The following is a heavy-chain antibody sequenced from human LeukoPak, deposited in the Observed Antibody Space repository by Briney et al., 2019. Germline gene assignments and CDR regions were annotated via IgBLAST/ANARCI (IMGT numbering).Heavy chain of an antibody. CDR1: GYTFTSYG. CDR2: ISVYNGDT. CDR3: ARARVRITIFLVPGRAKNWFDP. V-gene: IGHV1-18*01. Sequence: GASVKVSFKASGYTFTSYGISWVRQAPGQGLEWMGWISVYNGDTNYAQKLQGRVTMTTDTSTSTAYMELRSLRSDDAAVYYCARARVRITIFLVPGRAKNWFDPWGQGTLVTVSS. J-gene: IGHJ5*02. D-gene: IGHD3-9*01.